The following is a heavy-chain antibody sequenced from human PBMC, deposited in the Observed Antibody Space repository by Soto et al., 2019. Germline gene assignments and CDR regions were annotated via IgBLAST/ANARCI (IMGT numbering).Heavy chain of an antibody. CDR2: ISSSSSYI. CDR1: GFTFSSYS. V-gene: IGHV3-21*01. D-gene: IGHD3-10*01. J-gene: IGHJ1*01. CDR3: ARARAGSGSYYPFFQH. Sequence: GGSLRLSCAASGFTFSSYSMNWVRQAPGKGLEWVSSISSSSSYIYYADSVKGRFTISRDNAKNSLYLQMNSLRAEDTAVYYCARARAGSGSYYPFFQHWGQGT.